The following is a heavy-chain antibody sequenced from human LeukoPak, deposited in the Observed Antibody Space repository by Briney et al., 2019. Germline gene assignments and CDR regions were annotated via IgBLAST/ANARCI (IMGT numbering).Heavy chain of an antibody. CDR3: AKAGSGWPRWGDC. D-gene: IGHD6-19*01. V-gene: IGHV3-23*01. CDR1: GFTFSSYA. Sequence: PGGSLRLSCAASGFTFSSYAMSWVRQAPGKGLELVSAISGSGGSTYYADSVKGRFTISRDNSKNTLYLQMNSLRAEDTAVYYCAKAGSGWPRWGDCWGQGTLVTVSS. J-gene: IGHJ4*02. CDR2: ISGSGGST.